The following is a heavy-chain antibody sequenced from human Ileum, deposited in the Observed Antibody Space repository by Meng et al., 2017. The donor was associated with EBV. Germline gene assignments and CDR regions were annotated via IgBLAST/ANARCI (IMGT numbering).Heavy chain of an antibody. CDR3: VRGGLGPWY. Sequence: VQLGGCGGGLVQPVGSLRLSCAASGFTFSNSWIHWLRQAPGKGLVWVSHIDTDGSTTNYAGSVKGRFTISRDNAKNTLSLQMNSLRVEDTAVYYCVRGGLGPWYWGQGTLVTVSS. D-gene: IGHD3/OR15-3a*01. CDR1: GFTFSNSW. J-gene: IGHJ4*02. V-gene: IGHV3-74*01. CDR2: IDTDGSTT.